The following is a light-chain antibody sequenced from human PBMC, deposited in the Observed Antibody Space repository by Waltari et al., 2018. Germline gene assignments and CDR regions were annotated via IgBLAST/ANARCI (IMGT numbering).Light chain of an antibody. J-gene: IGKJ2*01. CDR2: GVS. Sequence: EAVLTQSPGTLSLSPGETATISCRASQVVSRSRIAWYLHKPGQAPRLLIYGVSGRATGIPDRFSGSGSGTYFSLTISRVEPEDFAVYYCQQFGSSIMYTFGQGTKLEIK. V-gene: IGKV3-20*01. CDR3: QQFGSSIMYT. CDR1: QVVSRSR.